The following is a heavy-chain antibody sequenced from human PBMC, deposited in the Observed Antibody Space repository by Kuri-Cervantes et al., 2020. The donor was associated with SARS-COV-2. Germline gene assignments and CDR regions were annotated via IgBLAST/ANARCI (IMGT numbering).Heavy chain of an antibody. D-gene: IGHD2-21*01. Sequence: ASVKVSCKASGYTFTSYGISWVRQAPGQGLEWMGMVKTNSGNTLYAQFFQGRVTMTRDTSTSTVCMELSSLTSEDTAIYYCYCAPKEGFDYWGQGTLVTVSS. CDR1: GYTFTSYG. CDR2: VKTNSGNT. J-gene: IGHJ4*02. CDR3: YCAPKEGFDY. V-gene: IGHV1-8*02.